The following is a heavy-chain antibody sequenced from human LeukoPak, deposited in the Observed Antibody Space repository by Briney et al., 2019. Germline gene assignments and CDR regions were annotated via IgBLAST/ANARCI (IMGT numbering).Heavy chain of an antibody. CDR1: GGTFSDYA. D-gene: IGHD3-22*01. CDR2: IVPIFSTP. J-gene: IGHJ4*02. Sequence: SVKVSFKASGGTFSDYAISWVRQAPGQGLEWMGGIVPIFSTPTYAQRFQGRVTIAADEFTSTAYMELSSLRSEDTAVYYCARGGRNYYESSGYYFDYWGQGTLVTVSA. V-gene: IGHV1-69*01. CDR3: ARGGRNYYESSGYYFDY.